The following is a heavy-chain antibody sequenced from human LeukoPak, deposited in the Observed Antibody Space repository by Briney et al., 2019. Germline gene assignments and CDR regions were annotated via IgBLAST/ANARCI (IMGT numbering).Heavy chain of an antibody. CDR3: ARTYSSNWAQYFQH. J-gene: IGHJ1*01. CDR1: GGSFSGHY. V-gene: IGHV4-34*01. D-gene: IGHD6-13*01. Sequence: SGTLSLTCAVYGGSFSGHYWSWIRQPPGKGLEWIGEINHSGSTNYNPSLKSRVTISVDTSKNQFSLKLSSVTAADTAVYYCARTYSSNWAQYFQHWGQGNLVSVSS. CDR2: INHSGST.